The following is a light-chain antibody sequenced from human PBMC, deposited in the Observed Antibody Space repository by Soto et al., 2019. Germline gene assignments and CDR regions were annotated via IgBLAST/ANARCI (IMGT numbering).Light chain of an antibody. CDR3: QQYYTPPLT. V-gene: IGKV4-1*01. CDR1: QSIWSGSNSKSY. CDR2: WAS. Sequence: DIVMTQSPDSLAVSLGERATINCKSSQSIWSGSNSKSYLAWYQKKAGQPPKLLIYWASTRESGVPDRFSGSGSGTDFTLTISSLQAEDVAVYFCQQYYTPPLTFAGGTKLEIK. J-gene: IGKJ4*01.